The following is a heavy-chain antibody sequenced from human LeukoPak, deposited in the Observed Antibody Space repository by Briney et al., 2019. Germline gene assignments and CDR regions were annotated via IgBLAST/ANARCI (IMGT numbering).Heavy chain of an antibody. D-gene: IGHD3-9*01. J-gene: IGHJ4*02. V-gene: IGHV3-23*02. CDR1: GYIYSSYT. CDR3: AKENYDILTGYPIDY. Sequence: PGGSLRLSCAASGYIYSSYTMLWVRQAPGKGLEWVSSIDGSGVTSFYGDSVKARFTISRDNSKNTLYLQMNSLRAEDTAVYYCAKENYDILTGYPIDYWGQGTLVTVSS. CDR2: IDGSGVTS.